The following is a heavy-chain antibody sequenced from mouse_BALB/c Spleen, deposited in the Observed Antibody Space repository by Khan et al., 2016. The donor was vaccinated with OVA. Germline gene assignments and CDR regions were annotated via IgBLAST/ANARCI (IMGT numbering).Heavy chain of an antibody. CDR1: GFSLTNYG. CDR2: IWNDGST. CDR3: ARQPYYHYNIMDY. J-gene: IGHJ4*01. Sequence: QVQLKESGPGLVAPSQSLSITCTISGFSLTNYGVHWVRQPPGKGLEWMVVIWNDGSTTYNSALKSRLTISKDHSKSQVFLNMNSIQTDDTAMYFCARQPYYHYNIMDYWGQGISVTVSS. D-gene: IGHD2-10*01. V-gene: IGHV2-6-1*01.